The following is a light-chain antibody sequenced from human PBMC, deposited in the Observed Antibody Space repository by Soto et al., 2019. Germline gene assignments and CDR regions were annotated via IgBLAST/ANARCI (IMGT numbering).Light chain of an antibody. CDR1: QSINSF. Sequence: EIVLTQSPVTLSLSPGEGATLSCRASQSINSFLAWYQQRRGQAPRLLIHGASNRATGIPDRFSGSGSGTDLTLTISRLEPEDFAVYYCQQYGGSPRTFGQGTKVDIK. CDR2: GAS. CDR3: QQYGGSPRT. V-gene: IGKV3-20*01. J-gene: IGKJ1*01.